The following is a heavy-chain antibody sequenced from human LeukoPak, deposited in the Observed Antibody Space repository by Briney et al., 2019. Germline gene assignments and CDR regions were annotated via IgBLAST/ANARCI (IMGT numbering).Heavy chain of an antibody. CDR2: IYYSGGT. Sequence: SETLSLTCTVSGGSISSYYWSWIRQPPGKGLEWIGYIYYSGGTSYNPSLKSRVTISVETSKNQFSLKLSSVTAEDTAVYYCARGSSRSPRDAFDIWGQGTMVTVSS. CDR1: GGSISSYY. J-gene: IGHJ3*02. CDR3: ARGSSRSPRDAFDI. V-gene: IGHV4-59*01.